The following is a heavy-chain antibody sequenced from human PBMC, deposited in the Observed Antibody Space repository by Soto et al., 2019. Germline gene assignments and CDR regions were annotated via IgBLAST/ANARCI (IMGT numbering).Heavy chain of an antibody. J-gene: IGHJ6*03. V-gene: IGHV4-34*01. CDR2: INHSGST. Sequence: SETLYLTCAVYGGSFSGYYWSWIRQPPGKGLEWIGEINHSGSTNYNPSLKSRVTISVDTSKNQFSLKLSSVTAADTAVYYCASSYYGGSYYYYYMDVWGKGTTVTVSS. CDR1: GGSFSGYY. CDR3: ASSYYGGSYYYYYMDV. D-gene: IGHD3-22*01.